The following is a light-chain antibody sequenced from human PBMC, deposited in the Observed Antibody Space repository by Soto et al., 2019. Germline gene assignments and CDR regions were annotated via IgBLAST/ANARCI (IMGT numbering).Light chain of an antibody. J-gene: IGKJ1*01. V-gene: IGKV3-20*01. CDR1: QSVSNNN. CDR3: QQYRGSPGT. Sequence: ASQSVSNNNLARDQQKAGPAPRLLIYGASSRATGIPDRFSGSGSGTDFTLTINRLEPEDFAVYYCQQYRGSPGTLSHGTKVDIK. CDR2: GAS.